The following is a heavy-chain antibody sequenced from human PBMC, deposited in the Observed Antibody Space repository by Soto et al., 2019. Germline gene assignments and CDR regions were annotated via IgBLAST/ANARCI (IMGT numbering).Heavy chain of an antibody. CDR1: GYTFTSYD. V-gene: IGHV1-18*01. D-gene: IGHD3-3*01. Sequence: ASVKVSCKASGYTFTSYDISWVRQAPGQGLEWMGWISAYNGNTNYAQKLQGRVTMTTDTSTSTAYMELRSLRSDDTAVYYCARDGQALTIFGVVIGPHFDYWGQGTLVTVSS. J-gene: IGHJ4*02. CDR2: ISAYNGNT. CDR3: ARDGQALTIFGVVIGPHFDY.